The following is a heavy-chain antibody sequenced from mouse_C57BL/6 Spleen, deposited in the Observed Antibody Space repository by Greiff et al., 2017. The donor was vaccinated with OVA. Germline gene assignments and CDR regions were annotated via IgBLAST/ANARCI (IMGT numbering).Heavy chain of an antibody. V-gene: IGHV5-4*01. Sequence: EVKLVESGGGLVKPGGSLKLSCAASGFTFSSYAMSWVRQTPEKRLEWVATISDGGSYTYYPDNVKGRFTISRDNAKNNLYLQMSHLKSEDTAMYYCARDPYDYDDAYWGQGTLVTVSA. J-gene: IGHJ3*01. CDR2: ISDGGSYT. CDR1: GFTFSSYA. D-gene: IGHD2-4*01. CDR3: ARDPYDYDDAY.